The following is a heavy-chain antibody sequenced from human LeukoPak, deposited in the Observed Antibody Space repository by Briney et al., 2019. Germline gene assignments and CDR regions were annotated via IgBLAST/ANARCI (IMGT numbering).Heavy chain of an antibody. J-gene: IGHJ3*02. V-gene: IGHV1-69*04. CDR1: GGTFSSYA. CDR3: AREARYDFWSGSDAFDI. Sequence: SVKVSCKASGGTFSSYAISWVRQAPGQGLEWMGRIIPILGIANYAQKFQGRVTITADKSTSTAYMELSSLRSEDTAVYYCAREARYDFWSGSDAFDIWGQGTMVTVSS. CDR2: IIPILGIA. D-gene: IGHD3-3*01.